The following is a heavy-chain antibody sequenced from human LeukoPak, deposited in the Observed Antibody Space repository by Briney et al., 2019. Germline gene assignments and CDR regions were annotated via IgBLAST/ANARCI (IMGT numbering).Heavy chain of an antibody. CDR3: AKDGLGSGYHSAPLGTADY. D-gene: IGHD5-12*01. J-gene: IGHJ4*02. V-gene: IGHV3-23*01. CDR1: GFTFSIYA. Sequence: GGSLRLSCAASGFTFSIYAINWVRQAPGKGLEWVSAINDSGGTTYYTDSVKGRFTISRDNSKNTLYLQMNSLRAEDTAVYYCAKDGLGSGYHSAPLGTADYWGQGTLVTVFS. CDR2: INDSGGTT.